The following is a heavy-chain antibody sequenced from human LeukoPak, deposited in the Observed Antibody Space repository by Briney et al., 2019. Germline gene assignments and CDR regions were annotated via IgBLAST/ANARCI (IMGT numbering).Heavy chain of an antibody. Sequence: PGGSLRLSCAASGFTFSSYWMHWVRQAPGKGLVWVSRINSDGSSTSYADSVKGRFTISRENAKNTLYLQMNSLRAEDTAVYYCAREEFRYYFDYWGQGTLVTVSS. CDR3: AREEFRYYFDY. CDR1: GFTFSSYW. D-gene: IGHD3-10*01. J-gene: IGHJ4*02. CDR2: INSDGSST. V-gene: IGHV3-74*01.